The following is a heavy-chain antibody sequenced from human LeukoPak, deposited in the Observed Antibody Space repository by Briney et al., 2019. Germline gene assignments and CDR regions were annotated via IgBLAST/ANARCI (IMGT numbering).Heavy chain of an antibody. D-gene: IGHD7-27*01. J-gene: IGHJ3*02. V-gene: IGHV4-38-2*01. CDR2: IYHSGST. CDR1: GYSISSGYY. Sequence: PSETLSLTCAVSGYSISSGYYWGWIRQPPGKGLEWIRSIYHSGSTYYNPSLKSRVTISVDTSKNQFSLKLSSVTAADTAVYYCARRTDWGINDAFDIWGQGTMVTVSS. CDR3: ARRTDWGINDAFDI.